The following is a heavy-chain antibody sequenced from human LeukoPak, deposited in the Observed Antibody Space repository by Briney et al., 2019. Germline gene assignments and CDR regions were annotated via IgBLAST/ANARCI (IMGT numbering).Heavy chain of an antibody. V-gene: IGHV1-3*01. J-gene: IGHJ4*02. CDR2: IKAGNGDT. CDR3: ARDDCGDTCYPGGY. Sequence: GASVTVSCKASGYIFTKYVVHWVRQAPGQRPEWMGWIKAGNGDTKYSQKFQDRLTITRDTSASTVYMELSSLTSEDTALYYCARDDCGDTCYPGGYWGQGTLVTVSS. D-gene: IGHD2-21*01. CDR1: GYIFTKYV.